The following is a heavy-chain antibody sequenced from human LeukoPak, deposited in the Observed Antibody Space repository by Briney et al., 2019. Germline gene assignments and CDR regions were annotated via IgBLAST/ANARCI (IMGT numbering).Heavy chain of an antibody. V-gene: IGHV1-18*01. Sequence: GASVKVSCEASGYTFINYDFSWVRQAPGQGLEWMGWISTYNGNTNYAQKLQGRVTMTTDTSTSTAYMELRSLRSDDTAVYYCARQGYGGNPQGAADYWGQGTLVTVSS. D-gene: IGHD4-23*01. CDR1: GYTFINYD. CDR2: ISTYNGNT. J-gene: IGHJ4*02. CDR3: ARQGYGGNPQGAADY.